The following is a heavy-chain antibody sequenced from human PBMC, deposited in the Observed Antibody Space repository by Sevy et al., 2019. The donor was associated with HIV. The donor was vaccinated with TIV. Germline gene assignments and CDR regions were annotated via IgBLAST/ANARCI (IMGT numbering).Heavy chain of an antibody. Sequence: GGSLRLSCEASGFTVSGNYMAWVRLAPGKGLEWVSLIDSGGSTYYADSVKGRFTISRDNATNTLYLQMNPLRAEDTAVYFCARDCYYDASGYYYYYYGMDVWGQGTTVTVSS. CDR2: IDSGGST. D-gene: IGHD3-22*01. CDR3: ARDCYYDASGYYYYYYGMDV. V-gene: IGHV3-66*01. J-gene: IGHJ6*02. CDR1: GFTVSGNY.